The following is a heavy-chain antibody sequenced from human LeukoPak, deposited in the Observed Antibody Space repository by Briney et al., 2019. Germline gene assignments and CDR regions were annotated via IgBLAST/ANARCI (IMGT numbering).Heavy chain of an antibody. CDR1: GFTFSSYA. CDR2: ISYDGSNK. CDR3: ASIRRYNWNDPFDY. Sequence: AGRSLRLSCAASGFTFSSYAMHWVRQAPGKGLEWVAVISYDGSNKYYADSVKGRFTISRDNSKNTLYLQMNSLRAEDTAVYYCASIRRYNWNDPFDYWGQGTLVTVSS. D-gene: IGHD1-1*01. V-gene: IGHV3-30*04. J-gene: IGHJ4*02.